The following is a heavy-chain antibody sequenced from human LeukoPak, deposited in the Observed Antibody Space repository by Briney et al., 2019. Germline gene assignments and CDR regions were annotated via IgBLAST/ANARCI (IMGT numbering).Heavy chain of an antibody. D-gene: IGHD3-10*01. J-gene: IGHJ4*02. CDR3: AKVHGSVSYRFDF. CDR2: VTGTGGNT. CDR1: GFTFDSYA. V-gene: IGHV3-23*01. Sequence: GGSLRLSCEGSGFTFDSYAMSWVRQSPGKGLEWVSAVTGTGGNTYHADSVKDRFTISRDNSKNTVYLQMNSLRAEDTAIYYCAKVHGSVSYRFDFWGQGTLVTVSS.